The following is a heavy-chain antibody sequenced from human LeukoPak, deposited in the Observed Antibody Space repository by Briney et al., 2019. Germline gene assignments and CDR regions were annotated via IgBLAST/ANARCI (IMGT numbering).Heavy chain of an antibody. CDR2: MYYSGST. D-gene: IGHD2-2*01. Sequence: SETLSLTCTVSGGSVTSDYWSWIRQPPGKGLEWIGYMYYSGSTNYNPSLKSRVTISGDTSKNQFSLKLCSVTAADTAVYYCARRYCSSTSCPIDYWGQGTLVSVSS. CDR1: GGSVTSDY. V-gene: IGHV4-59*08. CDR3: ARRYCSSTSCPIDY. J-gene: IGHJ4*02.